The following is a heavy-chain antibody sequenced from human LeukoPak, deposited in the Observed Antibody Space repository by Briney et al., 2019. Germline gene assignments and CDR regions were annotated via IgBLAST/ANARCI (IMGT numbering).Heavy chain of an antibody. D-gene: IGHD5-12*01. J-gene: IGHJ4*02. CDR2: IYYSGST. CDR1: GGSISSYF. Sequence: PSDTLSLTCTVSGGSISSYFWSWVRQPPGKGLEWIGYIYYSGSTNYNPSLKSRVTISVDTSKNQFSLKLASVTTADTAVYYCARDRWLGYWGQGTLVTVSS. V-gene: IGHV4-59*01. CDR3: ARDRWLGY.